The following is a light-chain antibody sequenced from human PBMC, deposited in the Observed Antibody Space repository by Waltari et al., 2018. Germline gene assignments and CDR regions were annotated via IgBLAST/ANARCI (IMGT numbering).Light chain of an antibody. CDR2: AAS. CDR1: QYISTY. CDR3: QQSYDTPRT. V-gene: IGKV1-39*01. J-gene: IGKJ1*01. Sequence: DFQMTQSPSSLSASVGDRVTITCRASQYISTYLNCYQQKPGKGPKLLLYAASTLQSGVPSRFSGSGSGTDFTFTISSLQLEDFATYYCQQSYDTPRTFGQGTKVEVK.